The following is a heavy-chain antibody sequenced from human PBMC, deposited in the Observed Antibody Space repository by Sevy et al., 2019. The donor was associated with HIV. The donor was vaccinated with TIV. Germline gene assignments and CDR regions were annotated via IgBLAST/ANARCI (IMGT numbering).Heavy chain of an antibody. CDR3: ARVGLGDCSGTNCSPNDY. Sequence: GGSLRLSCAASGFRISGYTMNWVRLAPGKGLEWVSSRSSGSSFIYYADSLKGRFTISRDNARNLLYLQMNSLRVEDTAVYYCARVGLGDCSGTNCSPNDYWGQGTLVTVSS. J-gene: IGHJ4*02. V-gene: IGHV3-21*01. CDR2: RSSGSSFI. CDR1: GFRISGYT. D-gene: IGHD2-2*01.